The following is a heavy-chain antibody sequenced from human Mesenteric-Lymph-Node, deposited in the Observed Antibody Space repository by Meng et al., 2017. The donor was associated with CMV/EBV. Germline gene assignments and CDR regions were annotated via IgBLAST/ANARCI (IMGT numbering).Heavy chain of an antibody. CDR1: KNTFNDYT. CDR3: ARDTSKGLDV. CDR2: IVPLFGRP. J-gene: IGHJ6*02. Sequence: SVKVSCKTSKNTFNDYTLARVRQAPGQGLEWIGGIVPLFGRPTYAQKFQGRLTITSDGSTNTVYMEMTSLTSEDTAVYFCARDTSKGLDVWGQGTPVTVSS. V-gene: IGHV1-69*13.